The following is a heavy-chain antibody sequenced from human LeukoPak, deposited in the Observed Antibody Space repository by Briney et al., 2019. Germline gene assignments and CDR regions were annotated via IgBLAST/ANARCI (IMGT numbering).Heavy chain of an antibody. CDR2: INSDGSST. CDR3: APRRQLLDAFDI. V-gene: IGHV3-74*01. D-gene: IGHD2-2*01. CDR1: GFTFSSYW. J-gene: IGHJ3*02. Sequence: GGSLRLSCAVSGFTFSSYWMHWVRQAPGKGLVWVSRINSDGSSTSYADSVKGRFTISRDNAKNTLYLQMNSLRAEDTAVYYCAPRRQLLDAFDIWGQGTMVTVSS.